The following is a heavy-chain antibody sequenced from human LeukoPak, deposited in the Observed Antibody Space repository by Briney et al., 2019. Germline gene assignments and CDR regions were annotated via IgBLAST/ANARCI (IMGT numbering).Heavy chain of an antibody. V-gene: IGHV4-4*07. CDR2: IYTSGST. D-gene: IGHD6-19*01. CDR1: GGSISSYY. CDR3: ARGRGWYLYEWFDP. Sequence: SSETLSLTCTVSGGSISSYYWSWIRQPAGKGLEWIGRIYTSGSTNYNPSLKSRVTMSVDTSKNQFSLKLSSVTAADTAVYYCARGRGWYLYEWFDPWGQGTLVTVSS. J-gene: IGHJ5*02.